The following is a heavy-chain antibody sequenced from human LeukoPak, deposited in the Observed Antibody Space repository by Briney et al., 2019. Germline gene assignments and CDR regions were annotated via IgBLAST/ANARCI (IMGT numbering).Heavy chain of an antibody. Sequence: SETLSLTCAVYNGSFSGYYWSWIRQPPGKGLEWIGEINHRGRTNYNPSLKSRVTMSVNTSKNQFSLKLSSVTAADTAVYYCAGEGGSDHWGQGTLVTVSS. V-gene: IGHV4-34*01. CDR1: NGSFSGYY. CDR3: AGEGGSDH. D-gene: IGHD3-16*01. J-gene: IGHJ5*02. CDR2: INHRGRT.